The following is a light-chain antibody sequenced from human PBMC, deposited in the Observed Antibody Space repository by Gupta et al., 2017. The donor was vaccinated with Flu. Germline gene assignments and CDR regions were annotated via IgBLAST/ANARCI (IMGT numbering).Light chain of an antibody. CDR2: DAS. CDR1: QSVSTY. CDR3: QQRSNWPRA. V-gene: IGKV3-11*01. Sequence: IVLTQSPATLSLFPGERATLSCRASQSVSTYLAWYQHKPGKAPRLLIHDASDRATGVPARFSGSGSGTDFTLTISSLEPEDFAIYYCQQRSNWPRAFGQGTKVEIK. J-gene: IGKJ1*01.